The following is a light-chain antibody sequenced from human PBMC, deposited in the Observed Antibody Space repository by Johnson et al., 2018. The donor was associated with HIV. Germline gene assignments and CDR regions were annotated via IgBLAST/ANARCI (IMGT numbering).Light chain of an antibody. CDR3: GIWDASLSPLDV. CDR2: EDN. J-gene: IGLJ1*01. CDR1: VSNIESYF. V-gene: IGLV1-51*02. Sequence: QSVLTQPPSVSAAPGQTVNISCSGNVSNIESYFVSWYQQLPGAAPTLLIYEDNKRPSGIPDRFSGSKSGATATLGITGLQTGDEADYYCGIWDASLSPLDVFGTGAPITVL.